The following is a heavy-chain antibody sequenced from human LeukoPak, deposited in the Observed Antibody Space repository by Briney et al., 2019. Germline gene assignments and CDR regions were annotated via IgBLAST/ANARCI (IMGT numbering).Heavy chain of an antibody. J-gene: IGHJ4*02. Sequence: SETLSLTCAVYGGSFSGYYWSWIRQPPGKGLEWIGEINHSGSTNYNPSLKSRVTISVDTSKNQFSLKLSSVTAADTAVYYCARESRVGYFDWLSDRTHFDYWGQGTLVTVSS. CDR3: ARESRVGYFDWLSDRTHFDY. CDR1: GGSFSGYY. D-gene: IGHD3-9*01. V-gene: IGHV4-34*01. CDR2: INHSGST.